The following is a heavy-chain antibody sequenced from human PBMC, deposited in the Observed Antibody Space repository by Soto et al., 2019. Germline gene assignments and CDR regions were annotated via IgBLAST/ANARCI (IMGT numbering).Heavy chain of an antibody. V-gene: IGHV4-31*03. D-gene: IGHD2-15*01. Sequence: SESLSLTCTVSGGSINSGGYYWSWIRQHPGRGLEWIGYIYYSGSTYYNPSLKSRVTISVDTSKNQFSLRLSSVTAADTAVYYCARSRCTGGSCYSGAFSICVQGTMVTVSS. CDR1: GGSINSGGYY. J-gene: IGHJ3*02. CDR3: ARSRCTGGSCYSGAFSI. CDR2: IYYSGST.